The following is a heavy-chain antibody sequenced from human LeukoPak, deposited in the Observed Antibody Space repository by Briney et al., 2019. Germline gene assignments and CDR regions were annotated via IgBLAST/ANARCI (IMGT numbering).Heavy chain of an antibody. CDR3: ARGPYGSGNYYGVNNYFDP. CDR2: VQYDGRNE. CDR1: RFTFSSFG. V-gene: IGHV3-30*02. D-gene: IGHD3-10*01. Sequence: HPGGSLRLSCAASRFTFSSFGMHWVRQAPGKGLEWVPFVQYDGRNEYYADSVKGRFTISRDNSKSTLYLQMSSLRPEDTAVYYCARGPYGSGNYYGVNNYFDPWGHGTRVTVSS. J-gene: IGHJ5*02.